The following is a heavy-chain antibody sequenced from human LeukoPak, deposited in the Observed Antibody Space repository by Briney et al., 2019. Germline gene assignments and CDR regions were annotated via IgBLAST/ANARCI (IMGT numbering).Heavy chain of an antibody. CDR3: ARHRIAAADDAFGS. D-gene: IGHD6-13*01. V-gene: IGHV4-39*01. CDR2: IYYSGST. J-gene: IGHJ3*02. CDR1: GGSISSSSYY. Sequence: PSETQSLTCTVSGGSISSSSYYWGWIRQPPGKGLEWIGSIYYSGSTYYSPSLKSRVTISVNTSKNQFSLKLNSVTAADTAVYHCARHRIAAADDAFGSWGPGTMVTVSS.